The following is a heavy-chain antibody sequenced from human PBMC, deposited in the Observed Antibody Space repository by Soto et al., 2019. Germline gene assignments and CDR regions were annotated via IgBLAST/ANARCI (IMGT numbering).Heavy chain of an antibody. CDR1: GFTVRSNY. Sequence: SLRLSCAAPGFTVRSNYMSWVRQAPGKGLEWVSVIYSGGSTYYVDSVKGRFTISRDNAKNSLYLQMNSLRAEDTAVYYCARDPSIVLVPAATYYYYYYGMDVWGQGTTVTVSS. J-gene: IGHJ6*02. CDR3: ARDPSIVLVPAATYYYYYYGMDV. V-gene: IGHV3-66*01. D-gene: IGHD2-2*01. CDR2: IYSGGST.